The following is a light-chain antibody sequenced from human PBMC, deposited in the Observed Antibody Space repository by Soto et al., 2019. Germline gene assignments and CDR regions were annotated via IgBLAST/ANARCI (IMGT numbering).Light chain of an antibody. CDR1: QSISRW. J-gene: IGKJ2*01. CDR2: DAS. CDR3: DQYNGYYRT. Sequence: DIQMTQLPSTLSTFVRARVTITCRASQSISRWLAWYQQKPVKAPRLLLYDASSLENGVPSRFSGSGSGTEFTLNIGGLQPDDFATYYCDQYNGYYRTVGQGPKLE. V-gene: IGKV1-5*01.